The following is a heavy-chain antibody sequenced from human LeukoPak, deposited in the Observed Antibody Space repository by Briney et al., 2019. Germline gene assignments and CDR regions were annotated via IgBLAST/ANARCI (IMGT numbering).Heavy chain of an antibody. CDR1: GFTCNNYG. V-gene: IGHV3-30*02. CDR2: IRDDGSIK. CDR3: ARVGGSGKYFDY. D-gene: IGHD3-10*01. Sequence: PGGSLRLSCAPSGFTCNNYGMHWVRQAPGKGLEWVAFIRDDGSIKYYADSVKGRFTISRDNAKNSLYLQMNSLRAEDTAVYYCARVGGSGKYFDYWGQGTLVTVSS. J-gene: IGHJ4*02.